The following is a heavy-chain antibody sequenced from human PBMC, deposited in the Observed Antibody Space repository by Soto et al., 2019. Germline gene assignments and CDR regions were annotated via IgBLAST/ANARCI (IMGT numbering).Heavy chain of an antibody. Sequence: VQLQQWGAGLLKPSETLSLTCNVYGGSFTDYYWGWIRQPPGKGLEWIGAINHRGSTTYNPSLKSRVTISLDTSKNQFSLKLTSMTAADTAVYYCARDYGDYSSYFDFWGRGTLVTVSS. CDR1: GGSFTDYY. D-gene: IGHD4-17*01. V-gene: IGHV4-34*01. J-gene: IGHJ2*01. CDR3: ARDYGDYSSYFDF. CDR2: INHRGST.